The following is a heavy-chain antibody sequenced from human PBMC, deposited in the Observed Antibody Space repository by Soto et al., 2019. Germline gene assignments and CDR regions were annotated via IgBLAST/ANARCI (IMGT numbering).Heavy chain of an antibody. V-gene: IGHV3-48*01. CDR2: IRSTSSII. CDR1: EFAFSNYN. D-gene: IGHD6-19*01. J-gene: IGHJ3*02. Sequence: EVQLVESGGGLVQPGGSLRLSCAASEFAFSNYNMNWVRQAPGKGLEWVSYIRSTSSIIEYADSVKGRFTISRDNADNSLYLQMNSLRAEDTAMYYWVREFGSGWNDDAFDIWGQGTMVTVSS. CDR3: VREFGSGWNDDAFDI.